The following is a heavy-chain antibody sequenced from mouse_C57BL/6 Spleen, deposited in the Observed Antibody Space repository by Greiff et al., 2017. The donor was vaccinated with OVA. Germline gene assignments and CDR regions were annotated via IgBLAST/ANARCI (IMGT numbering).Heavy chain of an antibody. CDR2: IYPRDGST. V-gene: IGHV1-85*01. D-gene: IGHD1-1*01. J-gene: IGHJ2*01. CDR3: ARGAYYGSSYFTFDY. Sequence: VQLQESGPELVKPGASVKLSCKASGYTFTSYDINWVKQRPGQGLEWIGWIYPRDGSTKYNEKFKGKATLTVDTSSSTAYMELHSLTSEDSAVYFCARGAYYGSSYFTFDYWGQGTTLTVSS. CDR1: GYTFTSYD.